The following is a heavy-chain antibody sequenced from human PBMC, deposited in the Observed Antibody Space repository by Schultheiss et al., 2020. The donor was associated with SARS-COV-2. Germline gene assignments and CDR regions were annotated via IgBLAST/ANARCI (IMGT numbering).Heavy chain of an antibody. Sequence: GSLRLSCAVYGGSFSGYYWSWIRQPPGKGLEWIGEINHSGSTNYNPSLKSRVTISVDTSKNQFSLKLSSVTAADTAVYYCARGLSLYGHPFPRLHYWGQGTLVTVSS. CDR3: ARGLSLYGHPFPRLHY. CDR1: GGSFSGYY. V-gene: IGHV4-34*01. D-gene: IGHD3-16*01. J-gene: IGHJ4*02. CDR2: INHSGST.